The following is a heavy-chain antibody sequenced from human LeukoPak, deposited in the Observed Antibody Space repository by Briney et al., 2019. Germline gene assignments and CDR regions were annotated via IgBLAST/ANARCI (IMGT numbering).Heavy chain of an antibody. CDR1: GGTFSSYA. CDR2: IIPIFGTA. Sequence: SVKVSCKASGGTFSSYAISWVRQAPGQGLEWMGGIIPIFGTANYAQKFQGRVTITADKSTSTAYMELSSLRSEDTAVYYCARGREDCSGGSCYLYFDYWGQGTLVTVSS. CDR3: ARGREDCSGGSCYLYFDY. D-gene: IGHD2-15*01. V-gene: IGHV1-69*06. J-gene: IGHJ4*02.